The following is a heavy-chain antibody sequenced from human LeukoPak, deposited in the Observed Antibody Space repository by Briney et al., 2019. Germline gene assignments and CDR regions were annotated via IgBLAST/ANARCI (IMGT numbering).Heavy chain of an antibody. CDR1: GFTFSSYA. J-gene: IGHJ4*02. CDR2: ISSSSSYI. V-gene: IGHV3-21*01. CDR3: ARGVSQGSFYFDY. Sequence: GGSLRLSCAASGFTFSSYAMNWVRQAPGKGLEWVSSISSSSSYIYYADSVKGRFTISRDNAKNSLYLQMNSLRAEDTAVYYCARGVSQGSFYFDYWGQGTLVTVSS.